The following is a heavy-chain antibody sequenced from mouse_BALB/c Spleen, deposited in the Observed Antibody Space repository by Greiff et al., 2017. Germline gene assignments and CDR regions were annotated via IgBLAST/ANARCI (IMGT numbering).Heavy chain of an antibody. D-gene: IGHD1-1*01. V-gene: IGHV1-18*01. J-gene: IGHJ3*01. CDR1: GYTFTDYN. CDR3: ARKDYGSLAY. Sequence: EVQLQESGPELVKPGASVKIPCKASGYTFTDYNMDWVKQSHGKSLEWIGDINPNNGGTIYNQKFKGKATLTVDKSSSTAYMELRSLTSEDTAVYYCARKDYGSLAYWGQGTLVTVSA. CDR2: INPNNGGT.